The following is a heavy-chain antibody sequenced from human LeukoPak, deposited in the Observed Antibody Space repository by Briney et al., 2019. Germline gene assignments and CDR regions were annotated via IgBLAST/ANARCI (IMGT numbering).Heavy chain of an antibody. CDR1: GGSFSGYY. Sequence: SETLSLTCAVYGGSFSGYYWSWIRQPPGKGLEWIGEINHSGSTNYNPSLKSRVTISVDTSKNQFSLKLSSVTAADTAVYYCARGLGYFDYWGQGTLVTVSS. V-gene: IGHV4-34*01. CDR3: ARGLGYFDY. J-gene: IGHJ4*02. CDR2: INHSGST.